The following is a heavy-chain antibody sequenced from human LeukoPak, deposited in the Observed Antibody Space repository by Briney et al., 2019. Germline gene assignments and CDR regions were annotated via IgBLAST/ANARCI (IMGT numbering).Heavy chain of an antibody. CDR1: GCSIRSSNYY. J-gene: IGHJ5*02. D-gene: IGHD3-16*01. CDR2: MYSGGST. V-gene: IGHV4-39*01. Sequence: SETLSLTCTVSGCSIRSSNYYWGWIRQPPGKGLEWIGSMYSGGSTYYNPSLKSRVTISIDTSKNQFSLKLSSATAADTAVYYCARLMIPHRCFDPWGQGTLVTVSS. CDR3: ARLMIPHRCFDP.